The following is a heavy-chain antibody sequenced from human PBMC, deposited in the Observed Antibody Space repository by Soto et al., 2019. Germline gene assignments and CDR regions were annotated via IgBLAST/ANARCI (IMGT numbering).Heavy chain of an antibody. CDR2: IYSGGST. CDR3: ARGEELLDYFDY. J-gene: IGHJ4*02. D-gene: IGHD3-10*01. Sequence: GGSLRLSCAASGFTVSSNYMSWVRQAPGKGLEWVSVIYSGGSTNYADSVKGRFTISRDNSKNTLYLQMNSLSAEDTAVYYCARGEELLDYFDYWGQGTLVTVSS. V-gene: IGHV3-53*01. CDR1: GFTVSSNY.